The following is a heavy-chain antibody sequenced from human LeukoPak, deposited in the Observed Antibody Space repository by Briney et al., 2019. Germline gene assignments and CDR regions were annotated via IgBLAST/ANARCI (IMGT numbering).Heavy chain of an antibody. D-gene: IGHD5-24*01. V-gene: IGHV3-23*01. CDR2: INGSGGST. J-gene: IGHJ5*02. Sequence: GGSLRLSCAASGFTFSSYAMSWVRQAPGKGLEWVSDINGSGGSTYYADSVKGRFTISRDNAKNSLYLQMNSLRAEDTAVYYCARGTEMATMGSWFDPWGQGTLVTVSS. CDR3: ARGTEMATMGSWFDP. CDR1: GFTFSSYA.